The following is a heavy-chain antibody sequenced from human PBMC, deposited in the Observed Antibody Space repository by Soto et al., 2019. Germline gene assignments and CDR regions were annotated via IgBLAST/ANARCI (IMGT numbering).Heavy chain of an antibody. CDR2: IIPIFGTA. J-gene: IGHJ6*02. V-gene: IGHV1-69*13. CDR1: GGTFSSYA. D-gene: IGHD1-7*01. CDR3: AGPPELTRIYYYYGMDV. Sequence: SVKVSCKASGGTFSSYAISWVRQAPGQGLEWMGGIIPIFGTANYAQKFQGRVTITADESTSTAYMELSSLRSEDAAVYYCAGPPELTRIYYYYGMDVWGQGTTVTVSS.